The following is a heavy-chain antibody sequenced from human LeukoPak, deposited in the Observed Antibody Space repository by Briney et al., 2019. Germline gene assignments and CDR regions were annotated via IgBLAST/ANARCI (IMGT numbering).Heavy chain of an antibody. D-gene: IGHD2-2*02. CDR3: AKASLGDIEVVPAAIPSPFDY. CDR1: GFTFSTYA. CDR2: ISGGGSST. Sequence: SGGSLRLSCAASGFTFSTYAMTWVRQAPGKGLDWVSAISGGGSSTYYADSVKGRFTISRDNSKNTLYLQMNSLRAEDTAVYYCAKASLGDIEVVPAAIPSPFDYWGQGTLFTVSS. V-gene: IGHV3-23*01. J-gene: IGHJ4*02.